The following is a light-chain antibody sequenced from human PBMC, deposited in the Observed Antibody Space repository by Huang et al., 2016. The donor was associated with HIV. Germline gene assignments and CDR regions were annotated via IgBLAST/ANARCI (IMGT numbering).Light chain of an antibody. CDR3: QQYGSSLWT. CDR2: GGS. J-gene: IGKJ1*01. V-gene: IGKV3-20*01. CDR1: QAVSNTH. Sequence: DIVLTQSPDTLSVSPGERATLSCRASQAVSNTHLPWYQQKPGQTPRLLIYGGSSRAASIPDRFSGSGSVTDFTLTIRRLEPEDFAAYYCQQYGSSLWTFGQGTKVEIK.